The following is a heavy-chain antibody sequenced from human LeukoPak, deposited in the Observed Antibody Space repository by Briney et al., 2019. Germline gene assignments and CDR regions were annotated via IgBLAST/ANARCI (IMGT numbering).Heavy chain of an antibody. CDR1: GYTFTFYY. V-gene: IGHV1-2*02. Sequence: ASVTVSCKSSGYTFTFYYMHWVRQAPEQGLEWMGWINPNSGGTNYAQKFQGRVTMTRDTSISTAYMELSRLRSDDTAVYYCARADVLSFEDLVDYWGQGTLVTVSS. CDR3: ARADVLSFEDLVDY. CDR2: INPNSGGT. J-gene: IGHJ4*02. D-gene: IGHD3-10*01.